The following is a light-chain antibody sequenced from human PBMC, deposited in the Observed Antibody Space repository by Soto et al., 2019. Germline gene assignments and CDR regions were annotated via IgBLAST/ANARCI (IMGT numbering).Light chain of an antibody. CDR3: QQSYSPLSYT. Sequence: DIQITQSPSSLSASVGDRVTITCRASQSVGNYLNWYQQKPGQAPNLVIYAATSLQSGVPTRFSGSGSATDFTITISSLQAEDLATYYCQQSYSPLSYTFGQGTKLEIK. CDR1: QSVGNY. V-gene: IGKV1-39*01. J-gene: IGKJ2*01. CDR2: AAT.